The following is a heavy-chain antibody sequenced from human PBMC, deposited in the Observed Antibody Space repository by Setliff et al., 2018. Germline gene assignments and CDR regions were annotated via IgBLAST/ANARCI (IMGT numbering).Heavy chain of an antibody. J-gene: IGHJ4*02. CDR3: ARHLWGRYMAESSDYFDY. V-gene: IGHV4-38-2*01. CDR2: IFQSGIT. D-gene: IGHD3-3*02. CDR1: GFSITNGYY. Sequence: NPSETLSLTCAVSGFSITNGYYWGWIRQSPGKQLEWIGNIFQSGITFYNPSLKSRVTISLDPSQNQFSLKLSSVTAADTAVYYCARHLWGRYMAESSDYFDYWGQGSLVTVS.